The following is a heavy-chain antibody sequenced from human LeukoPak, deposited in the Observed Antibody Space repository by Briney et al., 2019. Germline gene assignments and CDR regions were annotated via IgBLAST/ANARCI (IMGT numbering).Heavy chain of an antibody. D-gene: IGHD6-19*01. J-gene: IGHJ4*02. CDR1: GVPFSNYY. CDR3: TRAVAGHPD. Sequence: SQTLSLTCAVSGVPFSNYYWSWVRQSLRQGLEWIGEINHSGYTNYNPSLKSRVTMSIDTSKNQFSLKLTSVTAADAGVYYCTRAVAGHPDWGQGTLVTVSS. V-gene: IGHV4-34*01. CDR2: INHSGYT.